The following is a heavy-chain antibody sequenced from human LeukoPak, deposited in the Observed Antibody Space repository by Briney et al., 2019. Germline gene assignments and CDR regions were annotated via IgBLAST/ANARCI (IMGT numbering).Heavy chain of an antibody. CDR3: ARDPGYCSGGSCFNWFDP. V-gene: IGHV1-2*02. Sequence: ASVKVSCKASGYTFTGYYMHWVRQAPGQGLEWMGWINPNSGGTNYAQKFQGRVTMTRDTSISTAYMELSRLRSDDTAVYYCARDPGYCSGGSCFNWFDPWGQGTLVIVSS. CDR2: INPNSGGT. CDR1: GYTFTGYY. D-gene: IGHD2-15*01. J-gene: IGHJ5*02.